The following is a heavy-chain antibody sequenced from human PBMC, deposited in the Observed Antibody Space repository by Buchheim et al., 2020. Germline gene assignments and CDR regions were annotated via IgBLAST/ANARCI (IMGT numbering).Heavy chain of an antibody. J-gene: IGHJ4*02. CDR1: GFTFSSYG. CDR3: ARVRYYYDSMGYFDY. V-gene: IGHV3-30*03. D-gene: IGHD3-22*01. CDR2: ISYDGSNK. Sequence: VQLLESGGGLVQPGRSLRLSCAASGFTFSSYGMHWVRQAPGKGLEWVAVISYDGSNKYYADCVKGRFTISRDNSKNTLYLQMNSLRAEDTAVYYCARVRYYYDSMGYFDYWGQGTL.